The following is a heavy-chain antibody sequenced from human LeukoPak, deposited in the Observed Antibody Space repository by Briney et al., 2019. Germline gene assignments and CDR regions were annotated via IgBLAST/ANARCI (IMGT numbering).Heavy chain of an antibody. J-gene: IGHJ4*02. D-gene: IGHD3-22*01. CDR2: ISWNSGSI. Sequence: PGRSLRLSCAASGFTFDDYAMHWVRQAPGKGLEWVSGISWNSGSIGYADSVKGRFTISRDNAKNSLYLEMISLRPEDMALYYCAKDIKYDSSGHFEYWGQGTLVTVSS. V-gene: IGHV3-9*03. CDR3: AKDIKYDSSGHFEY. CDR1: GFTFDDYA.